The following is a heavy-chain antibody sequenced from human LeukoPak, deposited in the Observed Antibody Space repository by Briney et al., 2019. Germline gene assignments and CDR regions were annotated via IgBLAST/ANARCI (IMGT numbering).Heavy chain of an antibody. Sequence: GASVKVSCKASGGAFSSYAISWVRQAPGQGLEWMGWISAYNGNTYYAQKFQGRVTMTEDTSTDTAYMELSSLRSEDTAVYYCAARVVPAAMTGVRDYWGQGTLVTVSS. CDR3: AARVVPAAMTGVRDY. CDR1: GGAFSSYA. D-gene: IGHD2-2*01. CDR2: ISAYNGNT. J-gene: IGHJ4*02. V-gene: IGHV1-18*01.